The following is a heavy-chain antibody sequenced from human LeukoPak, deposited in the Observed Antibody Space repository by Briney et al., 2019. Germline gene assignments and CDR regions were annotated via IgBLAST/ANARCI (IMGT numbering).Heavy chain of an antibody. CDR1: GGSISNYF. J-gene: IGHJ4*02. V-gene: IGHV4-59*01. CDR3: AREGQYSSSWYIDY. Sequence: SETLSLTCIVSGGSISNYFWTWIRQPPGRGLEWIGYISDSGRTSYNPSLQSRVTILVDASKNLFSLKLSSVTAADTSVYYCAREGQYSSSWYIDYWGQGALVTVSS. CDR2: ISDSGRT. D-gene: IGHD6-13*01.